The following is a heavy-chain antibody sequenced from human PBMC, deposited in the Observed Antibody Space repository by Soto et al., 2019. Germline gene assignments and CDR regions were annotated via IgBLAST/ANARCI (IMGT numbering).Heavy chain of an antibody. J-gene: IGHJ4*02. D-gene: IGHD6-13*01. CDR2: IWYDGSNE. Sequence: PGGSLRLSCAASGFTFSSYGMHWVRQAPGKGLEWVAVIWYDGSNEYYADSVKGRFTISRDNSKNTLYLQMNSLRDEDTAVYYCARSAGKGGLAAPIDYWGQGTLVTVSS. V-gene: IGHV3-33*01. CDR3: ARSAGKGGLAAPIDY. CDR1: GFTFSSYG.